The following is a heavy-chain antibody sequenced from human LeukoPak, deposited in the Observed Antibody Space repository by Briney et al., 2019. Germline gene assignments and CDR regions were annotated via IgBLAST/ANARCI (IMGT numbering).Heavy chain of an antibody. V-gene: IGHV4-39*01. CDR3: ARTLGIVAALDYYYMDV. CDR2: VYYGGSA. Sequence: SETLSLTCNVSGGSIISGRYYWVWIRQPPGKGLEWIGSVYYGGSAYYNPSLKSRVTISVDTSKNQFSLKLSSVTATDTAVYYCARTLGIVAALDYYYMDVWGKGTTVTVSS. CDR1: GGSIISGRYY. D-gene: IGHD5-12*01. J-gene: IGHJ6*03.